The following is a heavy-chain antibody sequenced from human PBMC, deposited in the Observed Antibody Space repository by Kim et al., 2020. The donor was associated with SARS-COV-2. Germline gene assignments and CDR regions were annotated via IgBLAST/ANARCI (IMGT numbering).Heavy chain of an antibody. CDR3: ARAGSGYGLGFGY. J-gene: IGHJ4*02. V-gene: IGHV4-59*01. CDR1: GGSISSYY. Sequence: SETLSLTCTVSGGSISSYYWSWIRQPPGKGLEWIGYIYYSGSTNYNPSLKSRVTISVDTSKNQFSLKLSSVTAADTAVYYCARAGSGYGLGFGYWGQGTLVTVSS. CDR2: IYYSGST. D-gene: IGHD5-12*01.